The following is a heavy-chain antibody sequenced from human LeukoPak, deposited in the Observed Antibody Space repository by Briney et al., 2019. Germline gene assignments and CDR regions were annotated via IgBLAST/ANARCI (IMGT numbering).Heavy chain of an antibody. CDR3: ATEGRSTTPGY. J-gene: IGHJ4*02. Sequence: GGSLRLSCGASGFTFSSYDMIWVRQAPGMGLEWVSSISSGSTYMHYADSVKGRFTVSRDNAKNSLYLQMNSLRAEDTSVYYCATEGRSTTPGYWGQGTLVIVSS. V-gene: IGHV3-21*01. CDR1: GFTFSSYD. CDR2: ISSGSTYM. D-gene: IGHD6-13*01.